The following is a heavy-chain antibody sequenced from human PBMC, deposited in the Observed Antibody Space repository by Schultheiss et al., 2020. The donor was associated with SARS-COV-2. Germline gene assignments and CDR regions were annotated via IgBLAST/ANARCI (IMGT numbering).Heavy chain of an antibody. CDR2: ISWNSGSI. J-gene: IGHJ4*02. D-gene: IGHD3-3*01. Sequence: GGSLRLSCAASGFTFDDYAMHWVRQAPGKGLEWVSGISWNSGSIGYADSMKGRFTISRDNAKNSLYLQMNSLRAEDTALYYCAKAKAVGITIFGVGVGYFDYWGQGKLVTVSS. V-gene: IGHV3-9*01. CDR3: AKAKAVGITIFGVGVGYFDY. CDR1: GFTFDDYA.